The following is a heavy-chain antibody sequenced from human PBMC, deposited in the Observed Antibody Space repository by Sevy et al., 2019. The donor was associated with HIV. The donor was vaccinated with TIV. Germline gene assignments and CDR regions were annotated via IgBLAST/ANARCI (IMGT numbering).Heavy chain of an antibody. CDR2: INPTSGGT. J-gene: IGHJ4*02. CDR3: VRVPAAAGTRGYFDY. D-gene: IGHD6-13*01. Sequence: ASVKVSCKTSGYSFSGYNMLWVRQAPGQGLEWMGRINPTSGGTKFAEMFQGRVTMTRDMSISTAYMELSSLRSDDTAVYYCVRVPAAAGTRGYFDYWGQGTLVTVSS. CDR1: GYSFSGYN. V-gene: IGHV1-2*06.